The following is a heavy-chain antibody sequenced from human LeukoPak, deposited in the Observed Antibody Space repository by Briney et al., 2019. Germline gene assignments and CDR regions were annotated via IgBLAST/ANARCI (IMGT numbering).Heavy chain of an antibody. CDR2: IYFSGTT. V-gene: IGHV4-59*01. CDR3: AREDPQTTVPEGLDV. D-gene: IGHD4-17*01. Sequence: PSETLSLTCTVPGGSISNYYWSWLRQPPGKGLEWIGYIYFSGTTNINPSLKSRVTISVDMSKNQFSLKLSSVTAADTAVYYCAREDPQTTVPEGLDVWGQGTTVTVSS. J-gene: IGHJ6*02. CDR1: GGSISNYY.